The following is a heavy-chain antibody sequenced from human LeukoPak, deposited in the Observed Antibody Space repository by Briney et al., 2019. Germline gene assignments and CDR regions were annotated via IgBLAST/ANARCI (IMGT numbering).Heavy chain of an antibody. J-gene: IGHJ6*02. V-gene: IGHV3-9*01. CDR3: AKDMGYCSSTSCIDYYYYGMDV. CDR2: ISWNSGSI. D-gene: IGHD2-2*01. CDR1: GFTFDDYA. Sequence: GGSLRLSCAASGFTFDDYAMHWVRQAPGKGLEWVSGISWNSGSIGYADSVKGRFTISRDNAKNSLYLQMNSLRAEDTALYYCAKDMGYCSSTSCIDYYYYGMDVWGQGTTVTVSS.